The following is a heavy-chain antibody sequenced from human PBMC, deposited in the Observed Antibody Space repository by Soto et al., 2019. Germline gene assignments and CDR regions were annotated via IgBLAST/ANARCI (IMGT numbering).Heavy chain of an antibody. CDR1: GYTFTSYD. V-gene: IGHV1-8*01. J-gene: IGHJ5*02. CDR2: MNPNSGNT. Sequence: AAVKVSCKASGYTFTSYDINWVRQATGQGLEWMGWMNPNSGNTGYAQKFQGRVTMTRNTSISTAYMELSSLRSEDTAVYYFARGIDYWNYWFDPWGQGTLVTVSS. D-gene: IGHD1-7*01. CDR3: ARGIDYWNYWFDP.